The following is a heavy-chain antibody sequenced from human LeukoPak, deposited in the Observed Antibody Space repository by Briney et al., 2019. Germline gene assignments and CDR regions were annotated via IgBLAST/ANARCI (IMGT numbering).Heavy chain of an antibody. J-gene: IGHJ4*02. D-gene: IGHD6-19*01. CDR1: GGSISSGGYS. CDR3: ARLVGISGWYYFDY. CDR2: IYHSGST. Sequence: PSQTLSLTCAVSGGSISSGGYSWSWIRQPPGKGLEWIGYIYHSGSTYYNPSLKSRVTISVDTSKNQFSLKLSSVTAADTAVYYCARLVGISGWYYFDYWGQGTLVTVSS. V-gene: IGHV4-30-2*01.